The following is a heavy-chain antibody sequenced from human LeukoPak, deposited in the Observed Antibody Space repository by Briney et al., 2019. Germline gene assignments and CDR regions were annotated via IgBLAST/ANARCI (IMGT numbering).Heavy chain of an antibody. D-gene: IGHD5-18*01. CDR1: GFIFSRYG. CDR3: ARGYSYGWFDP. Sequence: PGGTLRLSCAASGFIFSRYGMSWVRQAPGKGLEWVSAISGSGGTTYYADSVKGRFTISRDNSKNTLYLQMNSLRADDTAVYYCARGYSYGWFDPWGQGTLVTVSS. J-gene: IGHJ5*02. CDR2: ISGSGGTT. V-gene: IGHV3-23*01.